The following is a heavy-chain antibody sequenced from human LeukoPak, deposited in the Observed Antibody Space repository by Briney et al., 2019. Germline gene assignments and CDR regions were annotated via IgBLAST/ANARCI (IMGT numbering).Heavy chain of an antibody. J-gene: IGHJ4*02. D-gene: IGHD2-15*01. CDR2: ISGSGGST. CDR1: GFTFSSYA. Sequence: VGSLRLSCAASGFTFSSYAMSWVRQAPGKGLEWVSAISGSGGSTYYADSVKGRFTISRDNSKNTLYLQMNSLRAEDTAVYYCAKDRVWYCSGGSCYDYWGQGTLVTVSS. V-gene: IGHV3-23*01. CDR3: AKDRVWYCSGGSCYDY.